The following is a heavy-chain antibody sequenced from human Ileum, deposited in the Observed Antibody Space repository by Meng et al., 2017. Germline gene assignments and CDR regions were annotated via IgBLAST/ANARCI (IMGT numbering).Heavy chain of an antibody. CDR1: GFTFSSYG. V-gene: IGHV3-23*01. Sequence: EAQLLVPGGGSVQPGGSLRLSCVVSGFTFSSYGMNWARQASGKGLGWVSGITYGGTTFYADSAKGRFTISRDNSKNTVFLQMNSLRADDTAVYYCANWGGLGHWGQGVLVTVSS. J-gene: IGHJ4*02. CDR2: ITYGGTT. D-gene: IGHD3-16*01. CDR3: ANWGGLGH.